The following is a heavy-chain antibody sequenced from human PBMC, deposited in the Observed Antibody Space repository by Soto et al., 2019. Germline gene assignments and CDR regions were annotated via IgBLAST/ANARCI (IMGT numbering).Heavy chain of an antibody. CDR1: GFTFGNAW. CDR3: TTVHFDVLTGSFDY. J-gene: IGHJ4*02. V-gene: IGHV3-15*07. Sequence: VHLVESGGGLVKPGGSLRLSCAASGFTFGNAWMNWFRQAPGKGLEWVGRIKSKIHGGTTDYAAPVRGRFTISRDDSKNTLFLQMNSLKTEDAAVYYCTTVHFDVLTGSFDYWGQGTLVTVSS. D-gene: IGHD3-9*01. CDR2: IKSKIHGGTT.